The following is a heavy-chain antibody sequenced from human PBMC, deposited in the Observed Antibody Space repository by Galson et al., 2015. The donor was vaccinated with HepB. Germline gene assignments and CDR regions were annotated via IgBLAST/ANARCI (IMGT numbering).Heavy chain of an antibody. V-gene: IGHV3-23*01. CDR2: ISGSGGST. D-gene: IGHD1-1*01. J-gene: IGHJ4*02. CDR3: AHQLFPFRDY. Sequence: SLRLSCAGSGFTFRNYAMSWVRQAPGKGLEWVSAISGSGGSTYYADSVKGRFTISRDNSKNTLYLQMNSLRAEDTAVYYCAHQLFPFRDYWGQGTLVTVSS. CDR1: GFTFRNYA.